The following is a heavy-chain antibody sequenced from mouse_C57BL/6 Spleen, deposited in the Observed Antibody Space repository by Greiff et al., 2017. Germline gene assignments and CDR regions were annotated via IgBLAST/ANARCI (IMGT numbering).Heavy chain of an antibody. D-gene: IGHD2-10*02. Sequence: VQLQQPGAELVRPGSSVKLSCKASGYTFTSYWMHWVKQRPIQGLEWIGNIDPSDSETHYNQKFKDKATLTVDKSSSTAYMQLSSLTSEDSAVYYCASGMYGNYYFDYWGQGTTLTVSS. V-gene: IGHV1-52*01. CDR3: ASGMYGNYYFDY. CDR2: IDPSDSET. J-gene: IGHJ2*01. CDR1: GYTFTSYW.